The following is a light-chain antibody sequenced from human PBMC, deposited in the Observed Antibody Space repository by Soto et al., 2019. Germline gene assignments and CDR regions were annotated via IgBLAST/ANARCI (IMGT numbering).Light chain of an antibody. CDR1: QSVSSN. J-gene: IGKJ5*01. CDR3: QQFNDWPPGT. Sequence: EIVMTQSPAPLSVSPGERVTLSCRSSQSVSSNLAWYQHKPGQAPRLLIYGASTRATGIPARFSGSGSGTECTLTISSLQSEDFAVNYWQQFNDWPPGTFGQGTRLEIK. V-gene: IGKV3-15*01. CDR2: GAS.